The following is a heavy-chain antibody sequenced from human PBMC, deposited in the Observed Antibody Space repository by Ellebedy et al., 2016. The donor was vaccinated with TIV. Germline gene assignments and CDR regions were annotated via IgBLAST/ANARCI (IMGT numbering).Heavy chain of an antibody. V-gene: IGHV3-7*03. CDR3: VRYVAAFDI. J-gene: IGHJ3*02. CDR1: GFTFRSYW. D-gene: IGHD3-16*01. CDR2: INKDGSEK. Sequence: PGGSLRLSCAGSGFTFRSYWMSWVRQAPGKGLEWVANINKDGSEKYYVDSVKGRFTIARDKAKKSLYLQMTSLRAEDTAVYYCVRYVAAFDIWGQGTMVTVSS.